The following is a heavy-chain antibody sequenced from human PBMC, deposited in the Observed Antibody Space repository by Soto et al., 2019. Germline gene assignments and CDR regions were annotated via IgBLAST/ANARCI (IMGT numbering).Heavy chain of an antibody. D-gene: IGHD3-10*01. CDR3: ARRYGSGSYYNGFYYYGMDV. J-gene: IGHJ6*02. Sequence: EVQLVQSGAEVKKPGESLKISCKGSGYSFTSYWIGWVRQMPGKGLEWMGIIYPGDSDTRYIPSFQGQVTISADKSISTAYLQWSSLKASDTAMYYCARRYGSGSYYNGFYYYGMDVWGQGTTVTVSS. CDR1: GYSFTSYW. CDR2: IYPGDSDT. V-gene: IGHV5-51*03.